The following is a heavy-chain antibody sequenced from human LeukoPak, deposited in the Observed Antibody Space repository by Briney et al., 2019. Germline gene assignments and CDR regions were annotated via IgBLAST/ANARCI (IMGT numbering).Heavy chain of an antibody. D-gene: IGHD3-3*01. Sequence: SVKVSCKASGGTFSSYAISWVRQAPGQGLEWMGRIIPILGIANYAQKFQGRVTITADKSTSTAYMELSSLRSEDTAVYYCAREGGTIFGVVINYYYYGMDVWGQGTTVTVSS. CDR3: AREGGTIFGVVINYYYYGMDV. CDR2: IIPILGIA. J-gene: IGHJ6*02. CDR1: GGTFSSYA. V-gene: IGHV1-69*04.